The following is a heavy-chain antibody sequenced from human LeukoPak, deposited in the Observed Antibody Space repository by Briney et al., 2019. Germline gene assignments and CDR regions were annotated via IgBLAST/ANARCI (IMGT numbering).Heavy chain of an antibody. CDR3: ARGTRNFDY. Sequence: SETLSLTCTVSGVSISSYYWSWVRQPPGKGLEWIGYIYYSGSTNYNPSLKSRVTISVDTSKNQFSLKLSSVTAADTAVYYCARGTRNFDYWGQGTLVTVSS. J-gene: IGHJ4*02. D-gene: IGHD3/OR15-3a*01. V-gene: IGHV4-59*08. CDR1: GVSISSYY. CDR2: IYYSGST.